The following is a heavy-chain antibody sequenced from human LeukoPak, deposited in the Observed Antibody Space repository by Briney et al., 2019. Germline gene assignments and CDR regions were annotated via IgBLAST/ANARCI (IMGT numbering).Heavy chain of an antibody. D-gene: IGHD6-13*01. J-gene: IGHJ4*02. CDR2: IYYSGIT. CDR1: GASISSSSYY. Sequence: SETLSLTCTVSGASISSSSYYWGWIRQPPGKGLEWIGSIYYSGITHYNPSLKSRVTISVDTSKNQFSLKLSSVTAADTAVYYCARDSSWSGIDYWGQGTLVTVSS. CDR3: ARDSSWSGIDY. V-gene: IGHV4-39*07.